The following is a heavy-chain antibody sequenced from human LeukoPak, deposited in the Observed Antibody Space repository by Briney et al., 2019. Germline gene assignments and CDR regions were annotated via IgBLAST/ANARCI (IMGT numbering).Heavy chain of an antibody. J-gene: IGHJ4*02. CDR1: GYSFTRNW. CDR2: IYPGDSDT. Sequence: GESLKISCKGSGYSFTRNWIGWVRQMPGKGLEWMGIIYPGDSDTRYSPSFQGQVTISADKSISTAYLQWSSLRASDTAMYYCARTPAVVKYYFDYWGQGTLVTVSS. CDR3: ARTPAVVKYYFDY. D-gene: IGHD4-23*01. V-gene: IGHV5-51*01.